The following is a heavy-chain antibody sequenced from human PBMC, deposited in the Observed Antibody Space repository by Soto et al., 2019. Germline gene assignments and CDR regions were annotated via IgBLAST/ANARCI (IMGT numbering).Heavy chain of an antibody. Sequence: ASVKVSCKVSGYTFTDYYIHWVKQAPGKGLEWMGLVDPEDDETIYAEKFQGRVTITADTSTDTAYMELSSLRSGDTAVYYCALVFRARLGWFDPWGQGTLVTGSS. CDR3: ALVFRARLGWFDP. CDR1: GYTFTDYY. J-gene: IGHJ5*02. V-gene: IGHV1-69-2*01. CDR2: VDPEDDET. D-gene: IGHD3-10*01.